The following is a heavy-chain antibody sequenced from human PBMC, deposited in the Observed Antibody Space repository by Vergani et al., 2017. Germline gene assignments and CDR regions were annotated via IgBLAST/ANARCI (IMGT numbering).Heavy chain of an antibody. CDR2: IQFDGSNQ. V-gene: IGHV3-30*02. CDR3: AKHFRGWGIDY. J-gene: IGHJ4*02. Sequence: QVQLVESGGGVVQRWGSLRLSCATSGFTLSNYDMQWIRQGPGTGLEFVAFIQFDGSNQYYADSVKGRFTLSRDFSKNTLYLQRNSLRTDDTATYYCAKHFRGWGIDYWGQGTQFIVSS. CDR1: GFTLSNYD. D-gene: IGHD3-16*01.